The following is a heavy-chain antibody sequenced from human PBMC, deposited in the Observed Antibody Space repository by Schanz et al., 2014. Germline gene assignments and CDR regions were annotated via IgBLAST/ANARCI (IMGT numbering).Heavy chain of an antibody. V-gene: IGHV3-23*04. J-gene: IGHJ3*02. D-gene: IGHD3-10*01. Sequence: EVQVVESGGGLVQPGGSLRLSCTASGFTFSSYAMSWVRQAPGKGLEWVSSISGDHRNTFYADSVKGRFTISRDNSKNTLYLQMNSLRAEDTAVYYCAKGRFGELSAFDIWGQGTMVTVSS. CDR3: AKGRFGELSAFDI. CDR1: GFTFSSYA. CDR2: ISGDHRNT.